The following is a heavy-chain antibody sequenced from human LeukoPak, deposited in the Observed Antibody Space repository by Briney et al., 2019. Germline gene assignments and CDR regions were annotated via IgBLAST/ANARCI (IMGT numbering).Heavy chain of an antibody. J-gene: IGHJ4*02. CDR2: INPNSGGT. CDR1: GYTVSGYY. Sequence: ASVKVSCKASGYTVSGYYMHWVRQAPGQGLEWMGWINPNSGGTNYAQKFHGRVTMTRDTSISTAYMELSRLRSDDTAVYYCARESGYYDSSRGVDYWGQGTLVTVSS. D-gene: IGHD3-22*01. CDR3: ARESGYYDSSRGVDY. V-gene: IGHV1-2*02.